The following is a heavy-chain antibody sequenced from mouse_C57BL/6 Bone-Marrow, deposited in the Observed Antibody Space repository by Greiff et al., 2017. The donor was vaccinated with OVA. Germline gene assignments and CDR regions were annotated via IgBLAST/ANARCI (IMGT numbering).Heavy chain of an antibody. V-gene: IGHV1-15*01. CDR2: IDPETGGT. CDR3: TREDYGSSYAPFDY. Sequence: VQLQQSGAELVRPGASVTLSCKASGYTFTDYEMHWVKQTPVHGLEWIGAIDPETGGTAYNQKFKGKAILTAAKSSSTAYMELRSLTSEDSAVYYCTREDYGSSYAPFDYWGQGTTLTVSS. D-gene: IGHD1-1*01. J-gene: IGHJ2*01. CDR1: GYTFTDYE.